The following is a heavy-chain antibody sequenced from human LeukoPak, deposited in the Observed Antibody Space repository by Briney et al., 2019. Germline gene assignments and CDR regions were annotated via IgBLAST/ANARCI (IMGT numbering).Heavy chain of an antibody. Sequence: PGGSLRLSCAASGFTFSSYGMHWVRQAPGKGLEWVAFIRYDGSNKYYADSVKGRFTISRDNSKNTLYLQMNSLRAEDTAVYYCAKDRIEAYSSGWYLDYWGQGTLVTVSS. J-gene: IGHJ4*02. CDR3: AKDRIEAYSSGWYLDY. D-gene: IGHD6-19*01. CDR2: IRYDGSNK. CDR1: GFTFSSYG. V-gene: IGHV3-30*02.